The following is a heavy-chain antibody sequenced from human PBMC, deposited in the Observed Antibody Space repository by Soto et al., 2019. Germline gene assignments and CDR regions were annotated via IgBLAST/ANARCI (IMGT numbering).Heavy chain of an antibody. CDR2: IYHGGTT. V-gene: IGHV4-38-2*02. D-gene: IGHD3-22*01. CDR3: ARIQRISMIVVSKPYFDY. J-gene: IGHJ4*02. CDR1: GYSISSGSY. Sequence: SETLSLTCTVSGYSISSGSYWAWIRQPPGKGPEWIASIYHGGTTFYNPSLKSRLTISRDTSKSQVVLTMTNMDPVDTATYYCARIQRISMIVVSKPYFDYWGQGALVTVSS.